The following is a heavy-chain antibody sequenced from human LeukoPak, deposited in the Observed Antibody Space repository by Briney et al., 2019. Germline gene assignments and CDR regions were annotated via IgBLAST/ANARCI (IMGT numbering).Heavy chain of an antibody. CDR3: ARDSRTAVGATSY. V-gene: IGHV3-48*01. J-gene: IGHJ4*02. CDR1: GFTFSSYS. CDR2: ISSSSSTI. D-gene: IGHD1-26*01. Sequence: AGGSLRLSCAASGFTFSSYSMNWVRQAPGKGLEWVSYISSSSSTIYYADSVKGRFTISRDNAKNSLYLQMNSLRAEDTAVYYCARDSRTAVGATSYWGQGTLVTVSS.